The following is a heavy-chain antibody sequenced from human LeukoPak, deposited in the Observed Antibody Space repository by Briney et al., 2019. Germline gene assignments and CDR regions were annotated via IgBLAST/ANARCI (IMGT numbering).Heavy chain of an antibody. Sequence: ASVKVSCKASGYTFTSYGISWVRQAPGQGLEWMGWIGAYNGNTNYAQKLQGRVTMTTDTSTSTAYMELRSLRSDDTAVYYCARGNGGSSWYSYRYYYYYGMDVWGQGTTVTVSS. CDR2: IGAYNGNT. D-gene: IGHD6-13*01. V-gene: IGHV1-18*01. CDR1: GYTFTSYG. CDR3: ARGNGGSSWYSYRYYYYYGMDV. J-gene: IGHJ6*02.